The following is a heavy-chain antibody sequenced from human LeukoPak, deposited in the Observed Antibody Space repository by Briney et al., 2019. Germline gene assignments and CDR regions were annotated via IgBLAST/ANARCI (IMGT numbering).Heavy chain of an antibody. CDR1: GFTFASHA. CDR2: LYTGGNT. Sequence: GGSLRLSCEASGFTFASHAMNWVRQAPGKGLEWVSVLYTGGNTYYAESVQGRFSISRDNSRNTLYLQMNSLRAEDTAVYYCARGFYFVGRQPAYAFDFWGLGTLVTVSS. J-gene: IGHJ4*02. D-gene: IGHD3-10*02. V-gene: IGHV3-53*01. CDR3: ARGFYFVGRQPAYAFDF.